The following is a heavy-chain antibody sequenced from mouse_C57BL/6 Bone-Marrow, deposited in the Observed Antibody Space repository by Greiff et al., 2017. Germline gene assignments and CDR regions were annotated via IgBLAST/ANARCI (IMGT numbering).Heavy chain of an antibody. Sequence: EVKLVESGGGLVKPGGSLKLSCAASGFTFSSYAMSWVRQTPEKRLEWVATISDGGSYTYYPDNVKGRFTISRDNAKNNLYLQMSHLKSEDTAMYYCARVTLRRFAYWGQGTLVTVSA. CDR2: ISDGGSYT. V-gene: IGHV5-4*03. CDR1: GFTFSSYA. CDR3: ARVTLRRFAY. J-gene: IGHJ3*01. D-gene: IGHD1-2*01.